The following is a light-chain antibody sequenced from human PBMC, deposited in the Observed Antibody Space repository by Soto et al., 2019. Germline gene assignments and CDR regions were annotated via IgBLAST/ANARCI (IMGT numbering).Light chain of an antibody. Sequence: EIVMTQSPATLSLSPGERATLSCRASQSVSSNVAWYQQKPGQAPRLLIYGASTRATGFPDRFSGSGSGTEFTLTISSLQSEDFAVYYCQQYNKWPWTFGQGTKVDIK. V-gene: IGKV3-15*01. CDR1: QSVSSN. CDR3: QQYNKWPWT. CDR2: GAS. J-gene: IGKJ1*01.